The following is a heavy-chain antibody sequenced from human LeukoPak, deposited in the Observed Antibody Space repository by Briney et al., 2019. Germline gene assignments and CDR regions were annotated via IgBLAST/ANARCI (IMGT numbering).Heavy chain of an antibody. CDR3: AKGSSAWFGELLLEF. CDR2: TSGSGGST. J-gene: IGHJ4*02. V-gene: IGHV3-23*01. CDR1: GFTFSNYA. D-gene: IGHD3-10*01. Sequence: GGSLRLSCAASGFTFSNYAMSWVRQAPGKGPEWVSATSGSGGSTYYADSVKGRFTISRANSKNTLYLQMNSLRVEDTAVYYCAKGSSAWFGELLLEFWGQGTLVTVSS.